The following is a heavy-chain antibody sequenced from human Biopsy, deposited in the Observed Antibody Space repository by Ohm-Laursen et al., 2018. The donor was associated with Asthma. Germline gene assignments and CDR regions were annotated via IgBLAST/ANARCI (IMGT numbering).Heavy chain of an antibody. Sequence: EASVKVSCKTSDYTFNSAGITWVRQAPGQGLEWMGWISVYNGNTKVAQKLQDRVTMITDTSTSTAYMELRSLRSDDTAVYFCARAVDYSHYYGIDVWGQGTTVTVS. J-gene: IGHJ6*02. CDR1: DYTFNSAG. CDR2: ISVYNGNT. V-gene: IGHV1-18*01. CDR3: ARAVDYSHYYGIDV. D-gene: IGHD3-10*01.